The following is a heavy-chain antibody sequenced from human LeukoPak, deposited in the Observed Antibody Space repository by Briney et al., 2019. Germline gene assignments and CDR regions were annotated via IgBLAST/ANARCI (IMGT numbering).Heavy chain of an antibody. CDR1: GFSFSGYG. J-gene: IGHJ6*02. CDR2: IRYDGSNE. Sequence: GGSLRLSCAASGFSFSGYGMHWVRQAPGKGLEWVAFIRYDGSNEYYADSVKGRFTISRDNAKNSLYLQMNSLRAEDTAVYYCARDGGGDYNYYYYGMDVWGQGTTVTVSS. CDR3: ARDGGGDYNYYYYGMDV. V-gene: IGHV3-30*02. D-gene: IGHD4-17*01.